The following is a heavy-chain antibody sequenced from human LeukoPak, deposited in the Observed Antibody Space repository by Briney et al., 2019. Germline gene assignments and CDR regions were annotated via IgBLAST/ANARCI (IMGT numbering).Heavy chain of an antibody. V-gene: IGHV4-59*08. Sequence: SETLSLTCTVSGGSISSYYWSWIRQPPGKGLEWIGYIYYSGSTNYNPSPKSRVTISVDTSKNQFSLKLSSVTAADTAVYYCARTIAVADIYYFDSWGQGTLVTVSS. CDR1: GGSISSYY. D-gene: IGHD6-19*01. J-gene: IGHJ4*02. CDR3: ARTIAVADIYYFDS. CDR2: IYYSGST.